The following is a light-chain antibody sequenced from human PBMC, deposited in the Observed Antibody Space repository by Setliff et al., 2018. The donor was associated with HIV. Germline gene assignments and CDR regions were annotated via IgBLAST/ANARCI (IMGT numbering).Light chain of an antibody. V-gene: IGLV2-11*01. CDR1: SSDVGGYDY. CDR3: CSYAASKTSYV. Sequence: QSALTQPRSVSGSPGQSVTISCTGTSSDVGGYDYVSWFQQPPGKAPLLIIYDVTKRPSGVPDRFSGSRSGNTASLTISGLQADDEASYYCCSYAASKTSYVFGTGTKVTVL. CDR2: DVT. J-gene: IGLJ1*01.